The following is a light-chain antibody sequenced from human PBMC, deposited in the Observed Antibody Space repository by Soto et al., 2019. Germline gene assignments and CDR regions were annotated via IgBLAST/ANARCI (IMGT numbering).Light chain of an antibody. CDR2: GAS. CDR3: QQYNNWWT. Sequence: EIVMTQSPATLSVSPGERATLSCRASQSVSNNLAWYQKKPGQAPRLLIYGASTRATGIPARFSGSGSGTKFTLTISSLQSEDFAVYYCQQYNNWWTFGQGTRVEI. J-gene: IGKJ1*01. V-gene: IGKV3-15*01. CDR1: QSVSNN.